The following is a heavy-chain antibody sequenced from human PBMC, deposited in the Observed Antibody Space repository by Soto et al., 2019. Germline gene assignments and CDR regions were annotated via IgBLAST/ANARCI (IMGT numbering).Heavy chain of an antibody. CDR1: GFTFSDYY. V-gene: IGHV3-11*01. Sequence: QVQLVESGGGLVKPGGSLRLSCAASGFTFSDYYMSWIRQAPGKGLEWVSYISSSGSTIYYADSVKGRFTIARDNAKNSLYLQMNSLRAEDTAGYYWARLRNDYYYYYYMDVCGKGTTVTVSS. CDR2: ISSSGSTI. D-gene: IGHD2-8*01. J-gene: IGHJ6*03. CDR3: ARLRNDYYYYYYMDV.